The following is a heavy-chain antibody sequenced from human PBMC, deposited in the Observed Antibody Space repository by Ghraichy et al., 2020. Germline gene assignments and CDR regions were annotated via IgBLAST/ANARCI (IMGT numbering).Heavy chain of an antibody. V-gene: IGHV1-18*01. J-gene: IGHJ6*03. Sequence: ASVKVSCKASGYTFTSYGISWVRQAPGQGLEWMGWISAYNGNTNYAQKLQGRVTMTTDTSTSTAYMELRSLRSDDTAVYYCVRDGPDIVVVPAASGYMDVWGKGTTVTVSS. CDR3: VRDGPDIVVVPAASGYMDV. D-gene: IGHD2-2*01. CDR2: ISAYNGNT. CDR1: GYTFTSYG.